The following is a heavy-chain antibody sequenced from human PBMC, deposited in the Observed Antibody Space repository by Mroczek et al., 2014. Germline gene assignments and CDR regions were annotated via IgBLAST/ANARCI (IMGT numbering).Heavy chain of an antibody. V-gene: IGHV3-30*18. D-gene: IGHD2-15*01. CDR3: AKDSDIVVVVAVYYYGMDV. J-gene: IGHJ6*02. Sequence: QVQLVESGGGVVQPGRSLRLSCAASGFTFSSYGMHWVRQAPGKGLEWVAVISYDGSNKYYADSVKGRFTISRDNSKNTLYLQMNSLRAEDTAVYYCAKDSDIVVVVAVYYYGMDVWGQGTTVTVS. CDR1: GFTFSSYG. CDR2: ISYDGSNK.